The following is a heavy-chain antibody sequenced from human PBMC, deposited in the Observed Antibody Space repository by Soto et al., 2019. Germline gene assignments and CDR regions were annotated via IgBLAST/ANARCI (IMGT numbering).Heavy chain of an antibody. Sequence: GGSLRLSCAASGFTFSSYAMNWVRQAPGKGLEWVSSVSSSERTFYADAVKGRFTISRDNSKNTLYLQMNSLRAEDTAVYYCAKDPWCSTPPCGPYWGQGTLVTVSS. CDR1: GFTFSSYA. D-gene: IGHD2-2*01. J-gene: IGHJ4*02. CDR2: VSSSERT. V-gene: IGHV3-23*01. CDR3: AKDPWCSTPPCGPY.